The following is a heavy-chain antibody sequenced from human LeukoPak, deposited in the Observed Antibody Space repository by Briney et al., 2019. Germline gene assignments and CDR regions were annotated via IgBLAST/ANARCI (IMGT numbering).Heavy chain of an antibody. CDR3: ARGPPGGQFDP. V-gene: IGHV4-59*01. CDR2: IYYSGST. CDR1: GGSIISYY. Sequence: SETLSLTCTVSGGSIISYYWTWIRQPPGKELEWIGYIYYSGSTNYNPSLKSRVTISVDTSNNHFSLKLSSVTAADTAVYYCARGPPGGQFDPWGQGTLVTVSS. J-gene: IGHJ5*02. D-gene: IGHD3-10*01.